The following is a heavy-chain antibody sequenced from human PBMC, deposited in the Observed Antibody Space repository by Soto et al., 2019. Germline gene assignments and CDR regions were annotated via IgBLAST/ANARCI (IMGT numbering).Heavy chain of an antibody. V-gene: IGHV4-59*01. D-gene: IGHD2-21*01. CDR3: ARGTYCGGDCYSDYYYYMDV. J-gene: IGHJ6*03. CDR2: IYYSGST. CDR1: GGSISSYY. Sequence: SETLSLTCTVSGGSISSYYWSWIRQPPGKGLDWIGYIYYSGSTNYNSSLKSRVTISVDTSKNQFSLKLSSVTAADTAVYYCARGTYCGGDCYSDYYYYMDVWGKGTTVTVSS.